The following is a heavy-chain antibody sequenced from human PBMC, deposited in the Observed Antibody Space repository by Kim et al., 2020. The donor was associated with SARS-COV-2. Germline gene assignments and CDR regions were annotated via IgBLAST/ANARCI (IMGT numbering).Heavy chain of an antibody. J-gene: IGHJ6*02. CDR3: ARGVGQQLVAALHYYYYYGMDV. CDR1: GDSVSSNSAA. Sequence: SQTLSLTCAISGDSVSSNSAAWNWIRQSPSRGLEWLGRTYYRSKWYNDYAVSVKSRITINPDTSKNQFSLQLNSVTPEDTAVYYCARGVGQQLVAALHYYYYYGMDVWGQGTTVTVSS. D-gene: IGHD6-13*01. CDR2: TYYRSKWYN. V-gene: IGHV6-1*01.